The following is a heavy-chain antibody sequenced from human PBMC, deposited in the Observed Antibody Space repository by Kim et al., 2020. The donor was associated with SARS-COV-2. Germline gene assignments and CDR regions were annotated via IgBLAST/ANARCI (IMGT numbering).Heavy chain of an antibody. CDR2: INAGNGNT. V-gene: IGHV1-3*01. D-gene: IGHD3-10*01. Sequence: ASVKVSCKASGYTFTSYAMHWVRQAPGQRLEWMGWINAGNGNTKYSQKFQGRVTITRDTSASTAYMELSSLRSEDTAVYYCARGGNSYGSGSYYRGWFDPWGQGTLVTVSS. CDR3: ARGGNSYGSGSYYRGWFDP. J-gene: IGHJ5*02. CDR1: GYTFTSYA.